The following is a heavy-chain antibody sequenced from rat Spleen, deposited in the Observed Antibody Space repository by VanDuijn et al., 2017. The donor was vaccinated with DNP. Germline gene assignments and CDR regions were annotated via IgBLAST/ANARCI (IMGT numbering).Heavy chain of an antibody. Sequence: EVQLVETGGGSVQPGRSLKLSCVASGFTFSNYGMAWVRQAPKKGLEWVASISASGGSTSYRDSVKGRFTISRDNAKTSLYLQMDSLRSEDTATYYCTKTGGNWVAHWGQGTLVTVSS. CDR3: TKTGGNWVAH. V-gene: IGHV5S13*01. CDR1: GFTFSNYG. J-gene: IGHJ3*01. CDR2: ISASGGST. D-gene: IGHD1-11*01.